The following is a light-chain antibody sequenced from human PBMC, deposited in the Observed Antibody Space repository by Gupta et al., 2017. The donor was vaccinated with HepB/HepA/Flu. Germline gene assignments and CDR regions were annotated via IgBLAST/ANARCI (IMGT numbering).Light chain of an antibody. Sequence: DVQMTQSPSSVSASVGDRVTITCRASQGIGSLLAWYQQRPGKAPNLLIYDASSLKSGVPSRFSGSGSETDFTLTSSSLKNEDFATYDCQEYTSFTFGGGTKVEIK. CDR1: QGIGSL. CDR3: QEYTSFT. V-gene: IGKV1-12*02. J-gene: IGKJ4*01. CDR2: DAS.